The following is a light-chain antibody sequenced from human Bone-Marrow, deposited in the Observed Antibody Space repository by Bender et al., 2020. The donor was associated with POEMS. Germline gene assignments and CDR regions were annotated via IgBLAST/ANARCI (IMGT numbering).Light chain of an antibody. CDR3: CSYAGASSL. CDR1: SSDIGTHYY. V-gene: IGLV2-23*01. Sequence: QSALTQPPSVSGSPGQSITISCTGSSSDIGTHYYVSWYQQLPGTAPKLIINKDDKRPSGVSNRFSGSKSGNTASLTISGLQADDEADYYCCSYAGASSLFGGGTKVTVL. CDR2: KDD. J-gene: IGLJ2*01.